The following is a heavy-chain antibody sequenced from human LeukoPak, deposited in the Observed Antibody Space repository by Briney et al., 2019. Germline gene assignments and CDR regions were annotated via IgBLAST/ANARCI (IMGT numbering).Heavy chain of an antibody. Sequence: SETLSLTCTVSGGSISSYYWSWIRQPPGKGLEWIGYIYYSGSTNYNPSLKSRVTISVDTSKNQFSLKLSSVTAADTAVYYCARALVVAATGGFDYWGQGTLVTVSS. J-gene: IGHJ4*02. V-gene: IGHV4-59*08. CDR3: ARALVVAATGGFDY. CDR1: GGSISSYY. CDR2: IYYSGST. D-gene: IGHD2-15*01.